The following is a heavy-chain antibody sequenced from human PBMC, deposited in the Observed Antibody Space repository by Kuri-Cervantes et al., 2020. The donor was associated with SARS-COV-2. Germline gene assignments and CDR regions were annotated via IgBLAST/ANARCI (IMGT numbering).Heavy chain of an antibody. J-gene: IGHJ4*02. CDR2: IYSGGIT. CDR1: GFTVSSNY. Sequence: GGSLRLSCEASGFTVSSNYMSWVRQAPGKGLEWVSVIYSGGITYYADSVKGRFTISRDNSKNTLYLQMNSLRAEDTAVYYCARVPSGSYYEYYFDYWGQGTLVTVSS. V-gene: IGHV3-53*01. CDR3: ARVPSGSYYEYYFDY. D-gene: IGHD1-26*01.